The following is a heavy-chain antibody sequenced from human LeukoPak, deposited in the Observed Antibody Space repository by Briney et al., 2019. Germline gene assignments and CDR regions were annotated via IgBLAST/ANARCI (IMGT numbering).Heavy chain of an antibody. CDR2: INNDGHSI. D-gene: IGHD3-16*01. V-gene: IGHV3-74*01. CDR1: GFMFKTYW. CDR3: ARDNLEWGSVFDY. Sequence: GGSLRLSCATSGFMFKTYWMHWVRQAPGKALVWVSRINNDGHSINYTDSVKGRFTTSRDNAKNTLFLHMNSLRAEDTGVYYCARDNLEWGSVFDYWGQGTLVTVSS. J-gene: IGHJ4*02.